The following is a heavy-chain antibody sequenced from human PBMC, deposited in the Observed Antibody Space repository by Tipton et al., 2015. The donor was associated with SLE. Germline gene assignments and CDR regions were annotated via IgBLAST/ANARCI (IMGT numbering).Heavy chain of an antibody. J-gene: IGHJ5*02. Sequence: SLRLSCAVSGFTFSSSWMTWVRQAPGKGLEWVANIKQDGNEIYYVDSVKGRFSISRDNAKNSLYLQMNSLRAEDTAVYYCATSPKVDYGNHWGQGTLVTVSS. CDR1: GFTFSSSW. D-gene: IGHD4-17*01. CDR2: IKQDGNEI. V-gene: IGHV3-7*01. CDR3: ATSPKVDYGNH.